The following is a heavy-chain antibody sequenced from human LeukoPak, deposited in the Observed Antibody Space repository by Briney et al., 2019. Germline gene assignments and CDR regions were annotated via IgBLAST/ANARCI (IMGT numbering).Heavy chain of an antibody. Sequence: GASVKVSCKPSGYTFTSYGISGGRQAPGQGLEWMGWISAYNGNTNYAQKLQGRVTMTTDTSTSTAYMELRSLRSDDTAVYYCARMSGVYNWFDPWGQGTLVTVSS. CDR2: ISAYNGNT. J-gene: IGHJ5*02. V-gene: IGHV1-18*01. D-gene: IGHD1-26*01. CDR1: GYTFTSYG. CDR3: ARMSGVYNWFDP.